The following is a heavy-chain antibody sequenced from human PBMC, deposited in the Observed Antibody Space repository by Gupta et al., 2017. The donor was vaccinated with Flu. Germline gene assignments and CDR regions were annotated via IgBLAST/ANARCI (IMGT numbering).Heavy chain of an antibody. V-gene: IGHV1-2*06. CDR3: ARANNRMYGSISYSNTYFDS. Sequence: QAPGQGLEWMGLILPNTGSTNLVQKIQGRVTMNRDTTITTAYMKLNTLKSNASAVYFCARANNRMYGSISYSNTYFDSWGQGALVTVSS. J-gene: IGHJ4*02. CDR2: ILPNTGST. D-gene: IGHD3-10*01.